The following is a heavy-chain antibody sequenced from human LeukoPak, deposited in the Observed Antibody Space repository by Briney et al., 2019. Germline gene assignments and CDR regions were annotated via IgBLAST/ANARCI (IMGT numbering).Heavy chain of an antibody. V-gene: IGHV1-2*02. CDR3: ARPLTLGFEAFDI. Sequence: GASVKVSCKASGYTSTVYYMHWVRQPPGQGLDWVGRITPNSGGTNYAQKFQGRVTMTRDTSISTAYMELSRLRSDDTAVYYCARPLTLGFEAFDIWGQGTTVTVSS. CDR2: ITPNSGGT. J-gene: IGHJ3*02. CDR1: GYTSTVYY. D-gene: IGHD3-9*01.